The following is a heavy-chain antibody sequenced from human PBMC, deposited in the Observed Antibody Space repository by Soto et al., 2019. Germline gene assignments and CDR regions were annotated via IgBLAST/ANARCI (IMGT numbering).Heavy chain of an antibody. CDR1: GFTFNRHT. Sequence: QVQLEESGGGVVQPGRSLRLSCAASGFTFNRHTMHWVRQAPGKGLEWVASISYDGSNKYYADSVKGRFTISRDNSKNTLSVQMDSLRAEDTAVYYCARDRLRLGELSLLGYFDYWGQGTLVTVSS. CDR3: ARDRLRLGELSLLGYFDY. D-gene: IGHD3-16*02. V-gene: IGHV3-30*04. J-gene: IGHJ4*02. CDR2: ISYDGSNK.